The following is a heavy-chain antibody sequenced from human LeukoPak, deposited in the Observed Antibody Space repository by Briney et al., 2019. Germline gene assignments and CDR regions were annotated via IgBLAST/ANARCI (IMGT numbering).Heavy chain of an antibody. CDR1: GYTFANYY. Sequence: ASVKVSCKASGYTFANYYIHWVRQAPGQGLEWMGVINPSGGGSTTYAQKSQGRVTMTRDTSTSTVYMELSSLRSDDTAVYYCARSPGYSSNLNWFDPWGQGTLVIVSS. CDR3: ARSPGYSSNLNWFDP. J-gene: IGHJ5*02. V-gene: IGHV1-46*01. CDR2: INPSGGGST. D-gene: IGHD5-18*01.